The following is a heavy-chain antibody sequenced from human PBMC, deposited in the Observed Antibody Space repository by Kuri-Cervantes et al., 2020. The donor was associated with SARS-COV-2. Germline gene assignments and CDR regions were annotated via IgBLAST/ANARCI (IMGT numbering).Heavy chain of an antibody. CDR1: GGSISSYY. D-gene: IGHD2-15*01. Sequence: LRLSCTVSGGSISSYYWSWIRQPPGKGLEWIGYIYYSGSTNYNPTIKSPVTISVDTSKNQFSLKLSAVTAADTAGYYCAGGGAGYCSGGSCYLWNWLDPWGQGTLVTVSS. J-gene: IGHJ5*02. V-gene: IGHV4-59*01. CDR2: IYYSGST. CDR3: AGGGAGYCSGGSCYLWNWLDP.